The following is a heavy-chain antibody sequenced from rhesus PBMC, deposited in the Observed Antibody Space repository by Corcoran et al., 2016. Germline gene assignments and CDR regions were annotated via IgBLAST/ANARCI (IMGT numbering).Heavy chain of an antibody. Sequence: QVQLQESGPGLVKPSETLSLTCAVSGGSISDNYRWSWIRQAPGTGLEWIGYIYGRVSSTNYNPSLKSRVTLSVDTSKNQLSLKLSSVTTADTAVYYCARDLTYSSGWYGFDYWGQGVLVTVSS. J-gene: IGHJ4*01. CDR1: GGSISDNY. CDR2: IYGRVSST. CDR3: ARDLTYSSGWYGFDY. V-gene: IGHV4S11*01. D-gene: IGHD6-31*01.